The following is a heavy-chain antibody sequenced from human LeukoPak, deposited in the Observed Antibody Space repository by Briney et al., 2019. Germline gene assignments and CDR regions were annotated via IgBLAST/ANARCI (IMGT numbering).Heavy chain of an antibody. CDR1: GGSISSYY. D-gene: IGHD2-2*01. Sequence: SETLSLTCTVSGGSISSYYWSWIRQPPGKGLEGIGYIYYSGSTNYNPSLKSRVTISVDTSKNQFSLKLSSVTAADTAVYYCARVVPAGDWFDPWGQGTLVTVSS. V-gene: IGHV4-59*01. J-gene: IGHJ5*02. CDR2: IYYSGST. CDR3: ARVVPAGDWFDP.